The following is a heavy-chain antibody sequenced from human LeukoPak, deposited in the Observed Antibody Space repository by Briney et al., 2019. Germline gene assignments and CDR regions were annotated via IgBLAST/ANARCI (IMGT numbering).Heavy chain of an antibody. CDR1: GYSFTSYW. V-gene: IGHV5-51*01. Sequence: GESLKISCKGSGYSFTSYWIGWVRQMPGKGLEWMGIIYPGDSETRYSPSFQGQVTISADKSVSTAYLQWSSLKASDTAMYCCARHVWDIVVVQSGAFDIWGQGTMVTVSS. D-gene: IGHD2-2*01. CDR2: IYPGDSET. CDR3: ARHVWDIVVVQSGAFDI. J-gene: IGHJ3*02.